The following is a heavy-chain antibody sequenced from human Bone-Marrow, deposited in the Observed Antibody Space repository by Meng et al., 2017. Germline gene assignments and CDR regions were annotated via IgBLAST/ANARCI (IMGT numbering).Heavy chain of an antibody. CDR2: IIPIFGTA. D-gene: IGHD3-22*01. J-gene: IGHJ2*01. Sequence: SVKVSCKASGGTFSSYAISWVRQAPGQGLEWMGGIIPIFGTANYAQKFQGRVTITADKSTSTAYMELSSLRAEDTAVYYCAKDYYDSSGYYYVLWYFDLWGRGTLVTVSS. CDR1: GGTFSSYA. CDR3: AKDYYDSSGYYYVLWYFDL. V-gene: IGHV1-69*06.